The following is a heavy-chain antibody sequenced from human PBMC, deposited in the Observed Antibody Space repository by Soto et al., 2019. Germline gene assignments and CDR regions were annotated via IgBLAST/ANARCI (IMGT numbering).Heavy chain of an antibody. CDR2: ISSSSSTI. CDR1: GFTFSTYS. J-gene: IGHJ5*02. V-gene: IGHV3-48*02. CDR3: ARVPHPDPPYDNWFDP. Sequence: GGSMRLSCAASGFTFSTYSMNWVRQAPGKGLEWVSYISSSSSTIFYTDSVKGRFTVSRDNAKNSLYLQMNSLRDEDTAVYYCARVPHPDPPYDNWFDPWGQGTLVTVSS.